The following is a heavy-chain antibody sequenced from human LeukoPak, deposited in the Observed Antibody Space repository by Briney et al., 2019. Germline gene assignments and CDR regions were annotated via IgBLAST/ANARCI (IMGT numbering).Heavy chain of an antibody. CDR1: GFTFRNYA. CDR3: AKGSSGGRPYYFDY. J-gene: IGHJ4*02. CDR2: ISNDGVYT. Sequence: QAGGSLRLSCVASGFTFRNYAMSWVRQSPGKGLEWISAISNDGVYTFHADSVKGRLTISRDNSKNTLYLQMDGLRAEDTAIYYCAKGSSGGRPYYFDYWGQGTLVTVSS. V-gene: IGHV3-23*01. D-gene: IGHD3-22*01.